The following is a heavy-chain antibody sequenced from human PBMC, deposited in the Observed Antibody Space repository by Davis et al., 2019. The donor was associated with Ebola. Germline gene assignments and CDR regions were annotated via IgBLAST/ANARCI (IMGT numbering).Heavy chain of an antibody. V-gene: IGHV1-2*06. D-gene: IGHD5-18*01. CDR2: INPNSGGT. CDR3: ASYVDTAMVISSSSYYYGMDV. Sequence: ASVQVSCKASGYTFTSYGISWVRQAPGQGPQWTGRINPNSGGTNYAQKFQGRVTMTRDTSISTAYMELSRLRSDDTAVYYCASYVDTAMVISSSSYYYGMDVWGKGTTVTVSS. J-gene: IGHJ6*04. CDR1: GYTFTSYG.